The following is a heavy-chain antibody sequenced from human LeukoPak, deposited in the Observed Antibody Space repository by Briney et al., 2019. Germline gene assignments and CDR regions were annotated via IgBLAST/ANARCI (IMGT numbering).Heavy chain of an antibody. CDR3: ARVPGEMATSLYAFDI. Sequence: GGSLRLSCAASGFTFSSYAMHWVRQAPGKGLEWVAVISYDGSNKYYADSVKGRFTISRDNSKNTLYLQMNSLRAEDTAVYYCARVPGEMATSLYAFDIWGQGTMVTVSS. CDR2: ISYDGSNK. D-gene: IGHD5-24*01. V-gene: IGHV3-30-3*01. CDR1: GFTFSSYA. J-gene: IGHJ3*02.